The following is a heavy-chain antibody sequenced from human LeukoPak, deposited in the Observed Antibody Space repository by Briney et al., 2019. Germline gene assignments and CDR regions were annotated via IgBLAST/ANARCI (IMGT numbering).Heavy chain of an antibody. CDR1: GGSISSGSYY. CDR3: ARIGYYYYYMDV. D-gene: IGHD3-22*01. Sequence: SETLSLTCTVSGGSISSGSYYWSWIRQPPGKGLERIGEINHSGSTNYNPSLKSRVTISVDTSKNQFSLKLSSVTAADTAVYYCARIGYYYYYMDVWGKGTTVTISS. J-gene: IGHJ6*03. V-gene: IGHV4-39*07. CDR2: INHSGST.